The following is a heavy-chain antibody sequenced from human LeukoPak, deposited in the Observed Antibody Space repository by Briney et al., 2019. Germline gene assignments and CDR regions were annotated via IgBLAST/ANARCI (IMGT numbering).Heavy chain of an antibody. D-gene: IGHD2-2*01. J-gene: IGHJ4*02. V-gene: IGHV3-23*01. Sequence: GGSLRLSCAASGFTFSSYAMSWVRQAPGKGLEWVSAISGSGGSTYYADSVKGRFTISRDNSKNTLYLQMNSLRAEDTAVYYCANFGCSSTTCLDYWGQGTLVTVSS. CDR1: GFTFSSYA. CDR3: ANFGCSSTTCLDY. CDR2: ISGSGGST.